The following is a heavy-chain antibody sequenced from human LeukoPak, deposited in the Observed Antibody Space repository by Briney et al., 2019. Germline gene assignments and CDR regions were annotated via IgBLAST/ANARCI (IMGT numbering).Heavy chain of an antibody. J-gene: IGHJ4*02. CDR3: AKRMSAAGTSSYYYFDY. CDR1: GFIVSTYA. Sequence: GGSLRLSCAASGFIVSTYAMSWVRQAPGKGLEWVSTIGGGTTSTYYADSVKGRFTISRDNSKSTLYLQMNSLRAEDTAVYYCAKRMSAAGTSSYYYFDYWGKGTLVTVSS. V-gene: IGHV3-23*01. D-gene: IGHD6-25*01. CDR2: IGGGTTST.